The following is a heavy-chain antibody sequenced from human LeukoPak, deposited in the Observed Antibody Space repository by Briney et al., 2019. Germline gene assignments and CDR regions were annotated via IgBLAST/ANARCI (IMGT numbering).Heavy chain of an antibody. J-gene: IGHJ4*02. D-gene: IGHD2-8*01. Sequence: ASVKVSCKASGYSFTSYDINWVRQATGQGLEWMGWMNPHSGNAGYSQRFQDRVSMTRDTSKNTVYMELSSLRSEDTAIYYCARGNGLHSDNWGQGTLVTVSS. CDR3: ARGNGLHSDN. CDR1: GYSFTSYD. V-gene: IGHV1-8*01. CDR2: MNPHSGNA.